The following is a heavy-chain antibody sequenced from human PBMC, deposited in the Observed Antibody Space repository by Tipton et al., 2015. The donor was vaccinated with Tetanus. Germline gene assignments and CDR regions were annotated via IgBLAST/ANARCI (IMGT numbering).Heavy chain of an antibody. CDR1: GGSFSGYY. Sequence: TLSLTCAVYGGSFSGYYWSWIRQPPGKGLEWIGEINHSGSTNYNPSLKSRVTISVDTSKNQFSLKLSSVTAADTAVYYCARVGKNHIVATAIDYWGQGTLVTVSS. CDR3: ARVGKNHIVATAIDY. J-gene: IGHJ4*02. CDR2: INHSGST. D-gene: IGHD5-12*01. V-gene: IGHV4-34*01.